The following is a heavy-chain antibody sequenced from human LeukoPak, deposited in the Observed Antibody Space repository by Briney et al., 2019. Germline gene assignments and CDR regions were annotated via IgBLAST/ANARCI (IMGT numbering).Heavy chain of an antibody. J-gene: IGHJ4*02. CDR2: ISSSSSYI. V-gene: IGHV3-21*01. CDR1: GFIFRNYG. CDR3: ASSVGATRLGLSGFDY. Sequence: GGTLRLSCAASGFIFRNYGMNWVRQAPGKGLEWVSGISSSSSYIYYADSVKGRFTISRDNAKNSLYLQMNSLRAEDTAVYYCASSVGATRLGLSGFDYWGQGTLVTVSS. D-gene: IGHD1-26*01.